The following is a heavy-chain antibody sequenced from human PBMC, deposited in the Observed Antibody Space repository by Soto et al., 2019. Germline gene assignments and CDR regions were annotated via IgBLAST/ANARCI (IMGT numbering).Heavy chain of an antibody. CDR3: ARASVMITFEAFDI. CDR2: IYYSGST. Sequence: SETLSLTCTVSGGSISSGDYYWSWIRQPPGKGLEWIGYIYYSGSTYYNPSLKSRVTISVDTSKNQFSLKLSSVTAADTAVYYCARASVMITFEAFDIWGQGTMVTVSS. V-gene: IGHV4-30-4*01. J-gene: IGHJ3*02. CDR1: GGSISSGDYY. D-gene: IGHD3-16*01.